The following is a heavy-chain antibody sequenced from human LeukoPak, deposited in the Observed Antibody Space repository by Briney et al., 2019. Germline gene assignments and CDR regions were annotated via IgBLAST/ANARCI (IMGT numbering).Heavy chain of an antibody. CDR2: IYHSGST. D-gene: IGHD2-2*01. CDR1: GGSISSSNW. V-gene: IGHV4-4*02. J-gene: IGHJ6*02. CDR3: ARTDVAAATGGMDV. Sequence: SGTLSLTCAVSGGSISSSNWWSWVRQPPGKGLEWIGEIYHSGSTNYNPSLKSRDTISVDKSKNQFSLKLSSVTAADTAVYYCARTDVAAATGGMDVWGQGTTVTVSS.